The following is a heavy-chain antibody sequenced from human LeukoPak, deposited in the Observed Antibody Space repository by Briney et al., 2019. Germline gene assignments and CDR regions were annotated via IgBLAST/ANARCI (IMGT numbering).Heavy chain of an antibody. CDR1: GGTFSSYA. D-gene: IGHD3-16*02. J-gene: IGHJ3*02. CDR2: IIPIFGTA. CDR3: ARSSQFYDYVWGSYRLDAFDI. V-gene: IGHV1-69*05. Sequence: EASVKVSCKASGGTFSSYAISWVRQAPGQGLEWMGGIIPIFGTANYAQKLQGRVTMTTDTSTSTAYMELRSLRSDDTAVYYCARSSQFYDYVWGSYRLDAFDIWGQGTMVTVSS.